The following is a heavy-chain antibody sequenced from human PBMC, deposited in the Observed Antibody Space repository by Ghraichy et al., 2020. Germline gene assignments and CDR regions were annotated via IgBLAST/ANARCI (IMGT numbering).Heavy chain of an antibody. J-gene: IGHJ3*02. Sequence: GVLNISCGVSGFSFSSYHMNWVRQAPGKGLEWISYISSTSAIYYADSVEGRFTISRDNAKNSVYLQMNSLRDEDTALYYCARDSDWAFDIWGHGTMVTVS. CDR3: ARDSDWAFDI. D-gene: IGHD3-9*01. V-gene: IGHV3-48*02. CDR1: GFSFSSYH. CDR2: ISSTSAI.